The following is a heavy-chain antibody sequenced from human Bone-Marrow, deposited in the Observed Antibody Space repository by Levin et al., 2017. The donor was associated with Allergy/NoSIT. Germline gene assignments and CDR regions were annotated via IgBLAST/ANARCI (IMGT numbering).Heavy chain of an antibody. CDR2: IHSRGGA. CDR3: VARSNGLDV. CDR1: GFTFSSYW. J-gene: IGHJ6*02. Sequence: GESLKISCAASGFTFSSYWMSWVRQAPGKGLDWVSVIHSRGGAYYADSVKGRFTISRDTSKNTLYLQMSGLRVEDTAVYFCVARSNGLDVWGQGTTVTVSS. D-gene: IGHD5-12*01. V-gene: IGHV3-66*01.